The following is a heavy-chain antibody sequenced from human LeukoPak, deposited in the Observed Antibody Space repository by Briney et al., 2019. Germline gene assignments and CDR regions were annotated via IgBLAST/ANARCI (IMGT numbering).Heavy chain of an antibody. D-gene: IGHD1-26*01. Sequence: GGSLRLSCAASGFTLSSYAMSWVRQAPGKGLEWVSGISGSGGSTDYADSVKGRFTISRDNSKNTLYLQMNSLRAEDTAVYYCAKDKIMGAIFRFDYWGQGTLVTVSS. CDR3: AKDKIMGAIFRFDY. J-gene: IGHJ4*02. CDR2: ISGSGGST. V-gene: IGHV3-23*01. CDR1: GFTLSSYA.